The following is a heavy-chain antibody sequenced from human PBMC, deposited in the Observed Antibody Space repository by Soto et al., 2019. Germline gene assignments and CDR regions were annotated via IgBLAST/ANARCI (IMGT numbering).Heavy chain of an antibody. CDR2: IYYSGST. V-gene: IGHV4-39*01. J-gene: IGHJ5*02. CDR3: AKTFIAAADPYNWFDP. CDR1: GGSISSSSYY. Sequence: SETLSLTCTVSGGSISSSSYYWGWIRQPPGKGLEWIGSIYYSGSTYYNPSLKSRVTISVDTSKNQFSLKLSSVTAADTAVYYCAKTFIAAADPYNWFDPWGQGTLVTVSS. D-gene: IGHD6-13*01.